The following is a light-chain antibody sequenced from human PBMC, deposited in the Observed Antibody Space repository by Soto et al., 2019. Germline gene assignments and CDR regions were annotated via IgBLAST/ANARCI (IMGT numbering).Light chain of an antibody. CDR2: GAS. CDR1: QSVRSN. CDR3: HQYNMWPPLI. Sequence: EIVMTQSPATLSVSPGESATLSCRASQSVRSNLAWYQQKPGQAPRLLIYGASTRATGIPARFSGSGSGTEFTLNISSLQSEDFAVYYCHQYNMWPPLIFGGGTKVEIK. J-gene: IGKJ4*01. V-gene: IGKV3-15*01.